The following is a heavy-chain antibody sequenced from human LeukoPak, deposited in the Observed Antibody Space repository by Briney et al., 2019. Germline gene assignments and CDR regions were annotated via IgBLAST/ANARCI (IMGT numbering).Heavy chain of an antibody. V-gene: IGHV4-34*01. J-gene: IGHJ4*02. CDR3: ASGGHYYFDY. CDR2: INHSGST. CDR1: GFTFSSYS. Sequence: GSLRLSCAASGFTFSSYSMNWVRQPPGKGLEWIGEINHSGSTNYNPSLKSRVTISVDTSKNQFSLKLSSVTAADTAVYYCASGGHYYFDYWGQGTLVTVSS.